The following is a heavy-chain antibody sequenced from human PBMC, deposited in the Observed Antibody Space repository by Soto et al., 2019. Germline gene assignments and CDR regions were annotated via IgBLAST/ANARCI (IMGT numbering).Heavy chain of an antibody. J-gene: IGHJ4*02. V-gene: IGHV3-30*18. CDR3: AKHPVSYDFWSGYFTS. D-gene: IGHD3-3*01. Sequence: QVQLVESGGGVVQPGRSLRLSCAASGFTFSSYGMHWVRQSPGKGLEWVAVISYDGSNKYYADSVKGRFTISRDNSKNTLYLQMNSLRAEDTAVYYCAKHPVSYDFWSGYFTSWGQGTLVTVSS. CDR1: GFTFSSYG. CDR2: ISYDGSNK.